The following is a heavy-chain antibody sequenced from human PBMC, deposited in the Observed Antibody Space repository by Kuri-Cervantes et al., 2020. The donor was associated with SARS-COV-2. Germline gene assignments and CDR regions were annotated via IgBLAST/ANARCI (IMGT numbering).Heavy chain of an antibody. V-gene: IGHV3-23*01. D-gene: IGHD2-2*02. J-gene: IGHJ4*02. CDR2: ISGSGGSA. Sequence: GESLKISCAASGFTFSSYSMNWVRQAPGKGLEWVSAISGSGGSAYYADSVKGRFTISRDNSKNTLYLQMNSLRAEDTAVYYCARQGYCSSTSCYTIPPDYWGQGILVTVSS. CDR3: ARQGYCSSTSCYTIPPDY. CDR1: GFTFSSYS.